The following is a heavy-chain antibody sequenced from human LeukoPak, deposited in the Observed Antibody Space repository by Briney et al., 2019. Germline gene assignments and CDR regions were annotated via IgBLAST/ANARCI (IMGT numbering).Heavy chain of an antibody. Sequence: SVKVSCKASGFTFTSSAVQWVRQARGQRLEWIGWIVVGSGNTNYAQKFQERVTITRDMSTSLVYMELSSLRSEDTVVYYCAAEAAYYYDSRDAFDVWGQGTMVTVSS. CDR2: IVVGSGNT. D-gene: IGHD3-22*01. CDR1: GFTFTSSA. J-gene: IGHJ3*01. V-gene: IGHV1-58*01. CDR3: AAEAAYYYDSRDAFDV.